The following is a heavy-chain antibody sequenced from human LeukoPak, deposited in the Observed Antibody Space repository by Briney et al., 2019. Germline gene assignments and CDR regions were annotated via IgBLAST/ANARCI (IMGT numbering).Heavy chain of an antibody. CDR2: ISGSGGST. CDR3: AKSSGAQWLVRAFAFDI. D-gene: IGHD6-19*01. V-gene: IGHV3-23*01. CDR1: GFTVSSNY. J-gene: IGHJ3*02. Sequence: PGGSLRLSCAASGFTVSSNYMSWVRQAPGKGLEWVSAISGSGGSTYYADSVKGRFTISRDNSKNTLYLQMNSLRAEDTAVYYCAKSSGAQWLVRAFAFDIWGQGTMVTVSS.